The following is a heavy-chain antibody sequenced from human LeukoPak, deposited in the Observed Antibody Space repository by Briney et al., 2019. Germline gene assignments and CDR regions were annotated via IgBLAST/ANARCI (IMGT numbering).Heavy chain of an antibody. J-gene: IGHJ4*02. CDR3: ARGLTNYDSSGYYQIFDY. CDR2: IIPIFGTA. D-gene: IGHD3-22*01. V-gene: IGHV1-69*05. CDR1: GGTFSSYA. Sequence: SVKVSCTASGGTFSSYAISWVRQAPGQGLEWMGGIIPIFGTANYAQKFQGRVTMTRDTSTSTVYMELSSLRSEDTAVYYCARGLTNYDSSGYYQIFDYWGQGTLVTVSS.